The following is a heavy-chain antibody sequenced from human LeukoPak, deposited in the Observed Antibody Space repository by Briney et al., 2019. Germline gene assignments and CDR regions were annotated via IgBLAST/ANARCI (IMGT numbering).Heavy chain of an antibody. V-gene: IGHV3-7*01. CDR2: IKQDGSEK. J-gene: IGHJ4*02. CDR1: GFTFSSFW. Sequence: GGSLRLSCAASGFTFSSFWMRWVRQAPGKGLELAANIKQDGSEKYYVDSVQGRFTISRDNAKNSLYLQMNSLRVEDTAAYYCARRIVGPSSGGDYWGQGTPVTVSS. D-gene: IGHD1-26*01. CDR3: ARRIVGPSSGGDY.